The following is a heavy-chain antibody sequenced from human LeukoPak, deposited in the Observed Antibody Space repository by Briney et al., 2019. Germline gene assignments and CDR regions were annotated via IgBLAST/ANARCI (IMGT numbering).Heavy chain of an antibody. CDR1: GFTVSSNY. V-gene: IGHV3-23*01. D-gene: IGHD3-22*01. CDR2: ISGSGGST. J-gene: IGHJ4*02. Sequence: GGSLRLSCAASGFTVSSNYMSWVRQAPGKGLEWVSAISGSGGSTYYADSVKGRFTISRDNSKNTLYLQMNSLRAEDTAVYYCAKEVDYDSSGEFDYWGQGTLVTVSS. CDR3: AKEVDYDSSGEFDY.